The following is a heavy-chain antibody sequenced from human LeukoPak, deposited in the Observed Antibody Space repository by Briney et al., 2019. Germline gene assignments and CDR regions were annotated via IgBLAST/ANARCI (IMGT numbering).Heavy chain of an antibody. CDR2: ISSGVSTI. Sequence: QPGGSLRLSCAASGFTFSSYEMNWVRQAPGKGLEWVSYISSGVSTIFYADSVKGRFNISRDNAKNSLYLQMNSLRDEDTALYYCARDFPSGRYYYVWGQGTLVTVSS. CDR1: GFTFSSYE. CDR3: ARDFPSGRYYYV. V-gene: IGHV3-48*03. J-gene: IGHJ4*02. D-gene: IGHD1-26*01.